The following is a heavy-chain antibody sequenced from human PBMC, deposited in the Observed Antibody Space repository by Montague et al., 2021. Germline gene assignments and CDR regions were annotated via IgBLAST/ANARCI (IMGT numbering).Heavy chain of an antibody. CDR1: RSLINSDDY. Sequence: SETLSLTCTVSRSLINSDDYWGWIRQHPGKGLEGMGSVSHGGRTYYNPSLKSRVTISVDTSNNHFSLKLSSVTAADTAMYYRARERDRYYYMDIWGKGTTITVSS. CDR3: ARERDRYYYMDI. J-gene: IGHJ6*03. V-gene: IGHV4-38-2*02. CDR2: VSHGGRT.